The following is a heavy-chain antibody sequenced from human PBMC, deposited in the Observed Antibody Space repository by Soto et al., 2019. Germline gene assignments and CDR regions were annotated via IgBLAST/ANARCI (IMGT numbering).Heavy chain of an antibody. CDR1: GFTFSSYA. CDR3: AKSPSIVVVPAARPHFDY. Sequence: PGGSLRLSCAASGFTFSSYAMSWVRQAPGKGLEWVSAISGSGGSTYYADSVKGRFTISRDNSKNTLYLQMNSLRAEDTAVYYCAKSPSIVVVPAARPHFDYWGQGTLVTVSS. D-gene: IGHD2-2*01. CDR2: ISGSGGST. J-gene: IGHJ4*02. V-gene: IGHV3-23*01.